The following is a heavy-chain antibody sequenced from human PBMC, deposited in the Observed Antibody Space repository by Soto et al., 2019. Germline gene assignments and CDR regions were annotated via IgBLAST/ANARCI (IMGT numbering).Heavy chain of an antibody. Sequence: GASVKVSFKASGYTFTSYDINWLRQATGQGLEWMGWMNPNSGNTGYAQKFQGRVTMTMNTSISTAYMELSSLRSEDTAVYYCARGGAYGDNYYYYYGMDVWGQGTKVTVSS. V-gene: IGHV1-8*01. CDR2: MNPNSGNT. CDR3: ARGGAYGDNYYYYYGMDV. CDR1: GYTFTSYD. D-gene: IGHD4-17*01. J-gene: IGHJ6*02.